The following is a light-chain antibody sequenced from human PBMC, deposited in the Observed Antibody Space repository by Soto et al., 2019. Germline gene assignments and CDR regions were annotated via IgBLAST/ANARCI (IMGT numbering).Light chain of an antibody. CDR1: YPVSEFY. CDR3: QQYGATPRT. V-gene: IGKV3-20*01. CDR2: AGS. J-gene: IGKJ1*01. Sequence: EIVLTQSPGTVSLSVGQRATLSCRASYPVSEFYLAWYHQKPGQPPSLLIYAGSTRATGIPDRFSGSGSGTDFTLTISRLEPEDFAVYYCQQYGATPRTFGQGTRVEVK.